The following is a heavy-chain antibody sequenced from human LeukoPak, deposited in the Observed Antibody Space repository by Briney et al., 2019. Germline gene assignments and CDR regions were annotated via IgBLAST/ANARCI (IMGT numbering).Heavy chain of an antibody. CDR2: IYYTGST. Sequence: PSETLSLTCAVSGASISGSGYYLGWIRQPPGKGLEWIGNIYYTGSTYYNASLQSRVTISIDMSKNQFSLKLSSVTAADTAVYYCARGGIPGIAARSYYFDYWGQGTLVTVSS. CDR1: GASISGSGYY. V-gene: IGHV4-39*07. D-gene: IGHD6-6*01. CDR3: ARGGIPGIAARSYYFDY. J-gene: IGHJ4*02.